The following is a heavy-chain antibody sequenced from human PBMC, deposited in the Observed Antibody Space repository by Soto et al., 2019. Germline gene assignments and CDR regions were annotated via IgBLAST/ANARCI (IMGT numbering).Heavy chain of an antibody. CDR3: ATLSATVDF. J-gene: IGHJ4*02. V-gene: IGHV3-74*01. CDR1: GMNFGGCW. Sequence: GGSLRLSCEASGMNFGGCWMHWVRQAPGKGLVWVSEINTDGTSTNYADSLKGRFTISRDNARDTLYLQMNSLSVEDKAVYYCATLSATVDFWGQGTLVTVYS. CDR2: INTDGTST. D-gene: IGHD1-26*01.